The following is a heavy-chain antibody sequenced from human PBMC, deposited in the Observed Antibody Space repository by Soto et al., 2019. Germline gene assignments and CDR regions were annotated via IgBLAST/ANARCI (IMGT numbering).Heavy chain of an antibody. Sequence: QVQLVESGGGVVQPGRSLRLSCAASGFTFSNYGMHWVRQAPGKGLVWVTVISYDGSHKYYADSVKGRFTISRDNSKNTLYLQMNSMRAEDTAVYYCAKRRGDYRNYSWGMDVWGQGTTVTVSS. CDR1: GFTFSNYG. CDR3: AKRRGDYRNYSWGMDV. D-gene: IGHD4-4*01. J-gene: IGHJ6*02. V-gene: IGHV3-30*18. CDR2: ISYDGSHK.